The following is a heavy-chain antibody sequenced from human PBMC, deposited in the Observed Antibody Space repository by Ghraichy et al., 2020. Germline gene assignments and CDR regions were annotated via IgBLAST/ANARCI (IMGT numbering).Heavy chain of an antibody. V-gene: IGHV1-69*13. Sequence: SVKVSCKASGGTFSSYAISWVRQAPGQGLEWMGGIIPIFGTANYAQKFQGRVTITADESTSTAYMELSSLRSEDTAVYYCARDIVVVPAVRLFHNWFDPWGQGTLVTVSS. CDR3: ARDIVVVPAVRLFHNWFDP. J-gene: IGHJ5*02. CDR2: IIPIFGTA. CDR1: GGTFSSYA. D-gene: IGHD2-2*01.